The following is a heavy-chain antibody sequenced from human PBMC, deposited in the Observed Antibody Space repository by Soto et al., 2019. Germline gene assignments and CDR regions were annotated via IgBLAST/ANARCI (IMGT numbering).Heavy chain of an antibody. Sequence: PGGSLRLSCAASGFTFSSYWMHWVRQAPGKGLVWVSRINSDGSSTSYADSVKGRFTISRDNAKNTLYLQMNSLRAEDTAVYYCARVAMVREKRGWFDPWGQGTLVTVSS. J-gene: IGHJ5*02. V-gene: IGHV3-74*01. D-gene: IGHD3-10*01. CDR2: INSDGSST. CDR3: ARVAMVREKRGWFDP. CDR1: GFTFSSYW.